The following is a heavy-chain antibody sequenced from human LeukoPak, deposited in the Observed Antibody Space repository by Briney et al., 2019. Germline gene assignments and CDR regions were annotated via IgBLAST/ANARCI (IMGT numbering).Heavy chain of an antibody. CDR2: IFSSGPT. D-gene: IGHD3-10*01. J-gene: IGHJ4*02. CDR3: AISGLGFGEFRGLDY. V-gene: IGHV3-53*01. Sequence: GGSLRLSCAASAFTVSGNYMNWVRQAPGKGLEWVSVIFSSGPTYHADSVKGRFTISRDTSKNALYLQMNSLRAEDTAVYYCAISGLGFGEFRGLDYWGQGTLVTVSS. CDR1: AFTVSGNY.